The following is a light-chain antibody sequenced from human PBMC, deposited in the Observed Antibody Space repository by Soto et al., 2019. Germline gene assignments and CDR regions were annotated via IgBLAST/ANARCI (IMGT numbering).Light chain of an antibody. CDR1: QSITGY. CDR2: AAS. CDR3: QQTYSTPPHT. J-gene: IGKJ2*01. Sequence: DLQMTQSPSSLSASVGDRVTITCRASQSITGYLNWYQQKPGKAPNLLIYAASSLQSGVPLRFSGSGSGTNFTLTISTLQPEDFAIYYCQQTYSTPPHTFGQGTKVEIK. V-gene: IGKV1-39*01.